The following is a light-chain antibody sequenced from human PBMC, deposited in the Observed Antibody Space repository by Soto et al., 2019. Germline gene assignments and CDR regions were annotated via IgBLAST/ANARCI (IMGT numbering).Light chain of an antibody. CDR1: SSDVGDYKY. J-gene: IGLJ1*01. CDR2: GVS. Sequence: QSVLTQPASVSGSPGQSITISCTGTSSDVGDYKYVSWYQQVPGTAPKLLIYGVSNRPSGVSDRFSGSKSGITASLTISGLQAEDEADYYRSSYTNNYTLTTTSTLIIFGTGTKVTVL. V-gene: IGLV2-14*01. CDR3: SSYTNNYTLTTTSTLII.